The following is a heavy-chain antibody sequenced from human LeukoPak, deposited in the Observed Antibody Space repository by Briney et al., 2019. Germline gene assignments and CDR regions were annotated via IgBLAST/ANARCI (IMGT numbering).Heavy chain of an antibody. J-gene: IGHJ4*02. CDR3: AKNWYY. Sequence: GGSLRLSCAASGFTFSSYGMHWVRQAPGKGLEWVAFIRYDGSNKYYADSVKGRFTISRDNSKNTLYLQMNGLRAEDTAVYYCAKNWYYWGQGTLVTVSS. V-gene: IGHV3-30*02. D-gene: IGHD1-14*01. CDR2: IRYDGSNK. CDR1: GFTFSSYG.